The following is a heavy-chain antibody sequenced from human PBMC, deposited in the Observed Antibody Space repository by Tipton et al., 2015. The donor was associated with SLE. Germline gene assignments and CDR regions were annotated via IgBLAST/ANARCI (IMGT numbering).Heavy chain of an antibody. J-gene: IGHJ4*02. CDR2: IYYSGST. CDR1: GGSLSSHY. CDR3: ARSAGYGSSWAHFDY. Sequence: TLSLTFTVSGGSLSSHYWSWIRQPPGKGLEWIGYIYYSGSTNYNPSLKSRVTISVGTSNNQFSLTLSSVTAADTAVYYCARSAGYGSSWAHFDYWGQRTLVTVSS. V-gene: IGHV4-59*11. D-gene: IGHD6-13*01.